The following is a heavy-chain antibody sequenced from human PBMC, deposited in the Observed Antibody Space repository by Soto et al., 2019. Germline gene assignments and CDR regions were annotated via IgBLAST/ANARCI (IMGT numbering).Heavy chain of an antibody. Sequence: VQLVQSGAEVKKPGASVTVSCKASGYIFTGYYMHWVRQAPGQGLEWMGWINPNSGDTNYAQKLQAWVTMTRDTSISTAYMELSRLKSDDTAVYYCARTDGGPDWYFDLWGLGTLVTVSS. J-gene: IGHJ2*01. CDR3: ARTDGGPDWYFDL. CDR1: GYIFTGYY. CDR2: INPNSGDT. V-gene: IGHV1-2*04. D-gene: IGHD2-15*01.